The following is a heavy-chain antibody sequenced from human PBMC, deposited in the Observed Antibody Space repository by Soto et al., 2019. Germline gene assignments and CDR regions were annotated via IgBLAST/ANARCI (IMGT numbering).Heavy chain of an antibody. V-gene: IGHV6-1*01. CDR3: AKGDNLGPKTGYAFDP. CDR2: TYFRSKWYN. D-gene: IGHD5-12*01. CDR1: GDRVSSNTAT. Sequence: SQTLSLTCAISGDRVSSNTATWNWIRQSPSRGLEWLGRTYFRSKWYNDYAFSVKSRIIINPDTSNNQFSLQLNSVTPEDTAVYFCAKGDNLGPKTGYAFDPWGQGIMVTVSS. J-gene: IGHJ5*02.